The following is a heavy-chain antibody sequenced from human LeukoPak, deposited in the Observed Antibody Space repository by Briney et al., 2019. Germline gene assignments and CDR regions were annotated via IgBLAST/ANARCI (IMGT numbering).Heavy chain of an antibody. V-gene: IGHV3-30*04. CDR1: GFTFSSYE. CDR3: ARDRLGWAAAGIGVY. CDR2: ISYDGSNK. D-gene: IGHD6-13*01. J-gene: IGHJ4*02. Sequence: GGSLRLSCAASGFTFSSYEMNWVRQAPGKGLEWVAVISYDGSNKYYADSVKGRFTISRDNAKNSLYLQMNSLRAEDTAVYYCARDRLGWAAAGIGVYWGQGTLVTVSS.